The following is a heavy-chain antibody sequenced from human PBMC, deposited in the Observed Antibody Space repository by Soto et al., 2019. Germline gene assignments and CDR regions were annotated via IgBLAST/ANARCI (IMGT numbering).Heavy chain of an antibody. V-gene: IGHV4-30-4*01. CDR2: IYYSGST. CDR1: GDSIRSGNHY. D-gene: IGHD3-9*01. CDR3: ATVDILTVYGCMDV. J-gene: IGHJ6*02. Sequence: SETLSLTCTVSGDSIRSGNHYWSWIRQPPGKGLEWIGYIYYSGSTYYSPSLKSRVTISVDTSKNQFSLKLNSVTAADTAVYYCATVDILTVYGCMDVWGQGTTVTVSS.